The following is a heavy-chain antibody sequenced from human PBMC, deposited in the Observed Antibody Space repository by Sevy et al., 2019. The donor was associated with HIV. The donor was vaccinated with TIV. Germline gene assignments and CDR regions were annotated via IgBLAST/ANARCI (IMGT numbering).Heavy chain of an antibody. D-gene: IGHD2-15*01. J-gene: IGHJ6*02. V-gene: IGHV3-15*01. CDR1: GFTFSNAW. CDR3: TTDSLSKYCSGGSCYGGDYYGMDV. Sequence: GGSLRLSCAASGFTFSNAWMSWVRQAPGKGLEWVGRIKSKTDGGTTDYAAPVKGRFTISRDDSKNTLYLQMNSLKTEDTAVYYCTTDSLSKYCSGGSCYGGDYYGMDVCGQGTTVTVSS. CDR2: IKSKTDGGTT.